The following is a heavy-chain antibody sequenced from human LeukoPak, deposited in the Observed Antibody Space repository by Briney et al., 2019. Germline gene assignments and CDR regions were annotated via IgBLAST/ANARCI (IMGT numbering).Heavy chain of an antibody. V-gene: IGHV1-2*02. CDR2: INPNSGGT. CDR3: AAQCNDDFCYKRDYMDA. J-gene: IGHJ6*03. CDR1: KNMFTGYF. Sequence: EASVKVSCKTSKNMFTGYFMHWVRQAPGQGLEWIGWINPNSGGTLFARRFQGRVTMTRDTSIGATYMELSRLTSDDTALYYCAAQCNDDFCYKRDYMDAWSKGTMVIVSS. D-gene: IGHD2-2*02.